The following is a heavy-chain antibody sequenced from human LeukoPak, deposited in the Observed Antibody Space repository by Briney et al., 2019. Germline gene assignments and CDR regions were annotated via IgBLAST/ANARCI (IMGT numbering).Heavy chain of an antibody. J-gene: IGHJ4*02. D-gene: IGHD6-13*01. CDR3: ARDNKRYSRSWYHY. CDR1: GGSFSGYY. V-gene: IGHV4-34*01. Sequence: SETLSLTCAVYGGSFSGYYWSWIRQPPGKGLEWIGEINHSGSTNYNPSLKSRVTISVDTSKNQFSLKLSSVTAADTAVYYWARDNKRYSRSWYHYWGQGTLFTVAS. CDR2: INHSGST.